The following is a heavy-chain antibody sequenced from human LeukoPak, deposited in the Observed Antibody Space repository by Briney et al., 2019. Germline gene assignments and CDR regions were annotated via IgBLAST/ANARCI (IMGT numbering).Heavy chain of an antibody. CDR3: ARGSLYSLGIAARHAFDI. Sequence: SETLSLTCTVSGDSISSYYWSWIRQPPGKGLEWIGYMYYSGSTNYNPSLKSRVTISVDTSKNQFSLKLSSVTAADTAVYYCARGSLYSLGIAARHAFDIWGQGTMVTVSS. CDR2: MYYSGST. D-gene: IGHD6-6*01. V-gene: IGHV4-59*12. CDR1: GDSISSYY. J-gene: IGHJ3*02.